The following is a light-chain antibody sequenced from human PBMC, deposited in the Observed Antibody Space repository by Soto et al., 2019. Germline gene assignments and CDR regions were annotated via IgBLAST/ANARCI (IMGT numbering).Light chain of an antibody. CDR3: QQYGSSPPIT. CDR1: QSVSGSY. V-gene: IGKV3-20*01. CDR2: AAS. Sequence: EIVLTQSPGTLSLSPGERATLSCRASQSVSGSYLAWYQQKPGQAPRLLISAASSRATGIPDRFSGSGSGTDFTLTISSLEPEDFAVYYCQQYGSSPPITFGQGTRLEIK. J-gene: IGKJ5*01.